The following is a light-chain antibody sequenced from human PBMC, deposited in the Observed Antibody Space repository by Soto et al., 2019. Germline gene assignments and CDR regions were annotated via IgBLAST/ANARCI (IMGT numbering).Light chain of an antibody. J-gene: IGKJ1*01. CDR1: QSVSSSF. CDR3: QQYDSSPWT. V-gene: IGKV3-20*01. Sequence: DIVLTQSPGTLSLSPGERATLSCRASQSVSSSFLAWYQQKPGQAPRLLIYGASSRATGIPDRFSGSGSGTDFPLTISRLEPEELAVYYCQQYDSSPWTFGQGTKVEIK. CDR2: GAS.